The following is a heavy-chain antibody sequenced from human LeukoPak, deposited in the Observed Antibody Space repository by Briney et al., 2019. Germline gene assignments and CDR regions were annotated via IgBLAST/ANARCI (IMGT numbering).Heavy chain of an antibody. CDR1: GGSISSYY. J-gene: IGHJ4*02. D-gene: IGHD3-10*01. Sequence: WETLSLTCTVSGGSISSYYWSWIRQPPGKGLEWIGYIYYSGSTNYNPSLKSRVTISVDTSKNQFSLKLSSVTAADTAVYYCARNRRITVVRGAIHFDYWGQGTLVTVSS. V-gene: IGHV4-59*12. CDR2: IYYSGST. CDR3: ARNRRITVVRGAIHFDY.